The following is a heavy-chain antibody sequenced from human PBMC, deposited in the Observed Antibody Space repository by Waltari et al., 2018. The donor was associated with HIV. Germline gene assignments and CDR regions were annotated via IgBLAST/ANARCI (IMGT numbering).Heavy chain of an antibody. V-gene: IGHV3-23*01. CDR3: AKSVSTFIYGMDV. Sequence: VQLLESGGGLVQPGGSLRLSCAASAFTFTTYTMTWVRQAPGKGREGVAAIRGSGRATNDVDSVKGRFTISRDNSKNTLYLQMNSLRAEDTAVYYCAKSVSTFIYGMDVWGQGTTVTVSS. CDR2: IRGSGRAT. D-gene: IGHD6-13*01. CDR1: AFTFTTYT. J-gene: IGHJ6*02.